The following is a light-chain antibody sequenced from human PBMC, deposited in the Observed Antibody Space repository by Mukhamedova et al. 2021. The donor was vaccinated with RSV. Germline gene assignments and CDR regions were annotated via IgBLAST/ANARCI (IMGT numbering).Light chain of an antibody. J-gene: IGLJ3*02. Sequence: TISCTGTSSDVGGYNYVSWYQQHPGKAPKLILYDVSKRPSGVPDRFSGSKSGNTASLTISVLQAEDEADYYCCSYAGSYTLLFGG. V-gene: IGLV2-11*01. CDR3: CSYAGSYTLL. CDR1: SSDVGGYNY. CDR2: DVS.